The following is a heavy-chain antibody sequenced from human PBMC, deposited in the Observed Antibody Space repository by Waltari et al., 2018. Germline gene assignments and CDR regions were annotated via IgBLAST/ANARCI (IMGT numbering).Heavy chain of an antibody. Sequence: EVQLVQSGAEVKKPGESLKISCKGSGYSFTSYWIGWVRQLPGKGLEWMGVTYPGDSDTRYIPSFQGQVTISADKSISTAYLQWSSLKASDTAMYYCARHGRRFGGEVERGGDYWGQGTLVTVSS. V-gene: IGHV5-51*01. CDR3: ARHGRRFGGEVERGGDY. D-gene: IGHD3-10*01. J-gene: IGHJ4*02. CDR2: TYPGDSDT. CDR1: GYSFTSYW.